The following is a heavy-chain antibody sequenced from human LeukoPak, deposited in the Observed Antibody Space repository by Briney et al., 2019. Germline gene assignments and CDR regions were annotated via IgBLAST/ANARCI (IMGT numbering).Heavy chain of an antibody. CDR1: GGSISSYY. V-gene: IGHV4-59*01. J-gene: IGHJ4*02. D-gene: IGHD3-9*01. CDR3: ARLGQNYDILTGYYNGYYFDY. CDR2: IYYSGST. Sequence: SETLSLTCTVSGGSISSYYWSWIRQPPGKGLEWIGYIYYSGSTNYNPSLKGRVTISVDTSKNQFSLKLSSVTAADTAVYYCARLGQNYDILTGYYNGYYFDYWGQGTLVTVSS.